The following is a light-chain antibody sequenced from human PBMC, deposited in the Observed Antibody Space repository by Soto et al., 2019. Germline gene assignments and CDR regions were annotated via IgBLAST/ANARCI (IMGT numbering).Light chain of an antibody. V-gene: IGLV2-23*02. CDR2: KVD. J-gene: IGLJ3*02. CDR3: CSYTTSGTLV. CDR1: SSDIGNFFL. Sequence: QSALTQPASVSGSPGQSITISCTGSSSDIGNFFLVSWYQQHPGQVPKLIIRKVDERPSGVPNRFSCSKSANTASLTISGLQADDEAHYYCCSYTTSGTLVFGGGTQLTVL.